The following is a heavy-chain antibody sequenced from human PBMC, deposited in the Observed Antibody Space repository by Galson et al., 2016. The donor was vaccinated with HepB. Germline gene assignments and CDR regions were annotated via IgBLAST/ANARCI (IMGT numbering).Heavy chain of an antibody. CDR1: GFSLSTTGLR. D-gene: IGHD3-3*01. Sequence: PALVKPTQTLTLTCTFSGFSLSTTGLRVSWIRQPPGKALEWLARIDWDDDKFYSTSLKTRLTISKDTSKNQVVLTMTNMDPVDTATYYCELMGHHRLEFGYWGQGTLVTVSS. CDR2: IDWDDDK. CDR3: ELMGHHRLEFGY. J-gene: IGHJ4*02. V-gene: IGHV2-70*04.